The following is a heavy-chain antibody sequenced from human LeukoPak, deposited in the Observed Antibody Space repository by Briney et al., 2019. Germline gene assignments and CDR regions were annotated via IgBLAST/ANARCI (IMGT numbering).Heavy chain of an antibody. CDR2: IYYSGST. CDR3: ATDHCTNGVCYHQKYYYYMDV. J-gene: IGHJ6*03. V-gene: IGHV4-34*01. CDR1: GGSFSGHY. D-gene: IGHD2-8*01. Sequence: SETLSLTCGVYGGSFSGHYWGWIRQPPGKGLEWIGSIYYSGSTYYNPSLKSRVTISVDTSKNQFSLKLSSVTAADTAVYYCATDHCTNGVCYHQKYYYYMDVWGKGTTVTVSS.